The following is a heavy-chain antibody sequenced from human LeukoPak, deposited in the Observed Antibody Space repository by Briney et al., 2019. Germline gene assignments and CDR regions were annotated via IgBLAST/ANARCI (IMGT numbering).Heavy chain of an antibody. J-gene: IGHJ5*02. CDR2: IIPILGIA. CDR1: GGTFSSYA. D-gene: IGHD3-22*01. CDR3: ARAAPYDSSGYYEP. Sequence: GASVKVSCKASGGTFSSYAISWVRQAPGQGLEWMGRIIPILGIANYAQKFQGRVTITADKSTSTAYMELSSLRSEDTAVYYCARAAPYDSSGYYEPRGQGTLVTVSS. V-gene: IGHV1-69*04.